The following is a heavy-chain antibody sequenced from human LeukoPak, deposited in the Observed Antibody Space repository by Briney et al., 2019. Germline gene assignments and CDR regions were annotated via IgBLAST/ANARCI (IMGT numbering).Heavy chain of an antibody. V-gene: IGHV4-59*08. CDR3: ARHGLKLVGASTIYFDN. CDR2: IHSSGST. Sequence: SETLSLTCSVSGGSISNNYWSWIRQSPEKELEWIGYIHSSGSTDYNPSFKSRVVVSVDTSKNQFSLKLYSVTAADTAVYNCARHGLKLVGASTIYFDNWGQGTLITVSS. D-gene: IGHD1-26*01. J-gene: IGHJ4*02. CDR1: GGSISNNY.